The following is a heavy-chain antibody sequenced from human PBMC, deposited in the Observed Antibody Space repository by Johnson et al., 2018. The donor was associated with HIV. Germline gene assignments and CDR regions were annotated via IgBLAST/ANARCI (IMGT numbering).Heavy chain of an antibody. V-gene: IGHV3-15*01. CDR2: IKSKTDGGTT. J-gene: IGHJ3*02. CDR3: TTSVGATLRGAFDI. Sequence: VQLVESGGGLVQPGRSLRLSCAASGFTFSNAWMSWVRQAPGKGLECVGRIKSKTDGGTTDYAAPVKGRFTISRDDSKNTLYLQMNSLKTEDTAVYYCTTSVGATLRGAFDIWGQGTMVTVSS. CDR1: GFTFSNAW. D-gene: IGHD1-26*01.